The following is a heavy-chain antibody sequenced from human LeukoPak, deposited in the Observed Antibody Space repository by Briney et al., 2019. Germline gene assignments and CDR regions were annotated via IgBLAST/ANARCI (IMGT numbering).Heavy chain of an antibody. Sequence: GGSLRLSCAASGFTFSTYTMNWVRQAPGKGLEWVSYIGSSSGTIYYAGSVKGRFTISRDNAKNSLFLQMDSLRAEDTAVYYCARDLGSRSFPSFWGQGTLVTVSS. CDR2: IGSSSGTI. V-gene: IGHV3-48*01. J-gene: IGHJ4*02. CDR1: GFTFSTYT. CDR3: ARDLGSRSFPSF. D-gene: IGHD2-2*01.